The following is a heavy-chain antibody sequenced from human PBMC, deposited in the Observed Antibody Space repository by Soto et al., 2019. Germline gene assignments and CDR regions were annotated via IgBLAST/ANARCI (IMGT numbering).Heavy chain of an antibody. CDR2: ISGSGGNA. D-gene: IGHD3-3*01. CDR1: GFTFSNYA. J-gene: IGHJ4*02. Sequence: GGSLRLSCAASGFTFSNYAMSWVRQAPGKGLEWVSAISGSGGNAYYADSVKGRFTISRDNSKNTLYLQMNSLRAEDTAVYYCAKVGYFLEYQLLFDYWGQGALVTVSS. CDR3: AKVGYFLEYQLLFDY. V-gene: IGHV3-23*01.